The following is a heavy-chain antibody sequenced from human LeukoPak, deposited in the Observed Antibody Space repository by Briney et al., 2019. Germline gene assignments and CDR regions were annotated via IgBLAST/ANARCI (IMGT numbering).Heavy chain of an antibody. D-gene: IGHD6-19*01. Sequence: SETLSLTRTVSGGSISISSYYWGWIRQAPGKGLEWIGSIYYSGSTYYNPSLKSRVTISVDTSKNQFSLKLSSVTAADTAVYYCARDLGIAVAKTISTWFDPWGQGTLVTVSS. J-gene: IGHJ5*02. V-gene: IGHV4-39*01. CDR2: IYYSGST. CDR3: ARDLGIAVAKTISTWFDP. CDR1: GGSISISSYY.